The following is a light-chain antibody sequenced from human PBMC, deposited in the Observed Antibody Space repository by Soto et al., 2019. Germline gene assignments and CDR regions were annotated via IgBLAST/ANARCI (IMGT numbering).Light chain of an antibody. V-gene: IGKV3-15*01. CDR1: QSVSSN. J-gene: IGKJ1*01. CDR2: GAS. CDR3: QQYNNWPPKT. Sequence: EIIMTQSPATLSVSPGEGATLSCRASQSVSSNVAWYQQKPGQAPSLLIYGASTRATGIPGRFSGSGSGTEFTLTISSLQSEDFAVYYCQQYNNWPPKTFGQGTKVDIK.